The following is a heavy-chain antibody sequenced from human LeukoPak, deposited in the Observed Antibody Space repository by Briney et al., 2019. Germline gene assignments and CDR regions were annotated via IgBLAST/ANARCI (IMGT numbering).Heavy chain of an antibody. D-gene: IGHD2-2*01. CDR1: GFTFNSFA. CDR3: AKDGALSTSWYFYCDY. J-gene: IGHJ4*02. Sequence: PGGSLRLSCAASGFTFNSFAMSWVRQAPGKGLEWVSTITDSGDSTYFADSVKGRFTISRDNSKNTLYLQMNSLRAEDTAVYYCAKDGALSTSWYFYCDYWGQGTLVTVSS. V-gene: IGHV3-23*01. CDR2: ITDSGDST.